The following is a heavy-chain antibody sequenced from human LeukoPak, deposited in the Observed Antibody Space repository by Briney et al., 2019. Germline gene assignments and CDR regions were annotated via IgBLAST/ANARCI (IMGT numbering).Heavy chain of an antibody. CDR1: GFTFSSYA. CDR3: VRLTAAGRRTDFDY. V-gene: IGHV3-30*04. CDR2: ISYDGSNR. D-gene: IGHD6-13*01. J-gene: IGHJ4*02. Sequence: GGSLRLSCAASGFTFSSYAMHWVRQAPGKGLEWVAAISYDGSNRYYADSVKGRFTISRDNSKNTLYLQMNRLRTEDTAVYYCVRLTAAGRRTDFDYWGQGTLVTVSS.